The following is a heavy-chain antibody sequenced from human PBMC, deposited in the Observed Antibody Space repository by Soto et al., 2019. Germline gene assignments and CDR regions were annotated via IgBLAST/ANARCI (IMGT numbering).Heavy chain of an antibody. D-gene: IGHD5-18*01. CDR1: GYSFTSYW. CDR2: IYPGDSDT. V-gene: IGHV5-51*01. Sequence: GESLKISCKRSGYSFTSYWIGWVRQIPGKCLEWMGIIYPGDSDTRSSPSFQGQVTISADKSISTAYLQWSSLKSSDTAMYYCARNVDTAGTTRYYVMDVWGQGTTVTVSS. J-gene: IGHJ6*02. CDR3: ARNVDTAGTTRYYVMDV.